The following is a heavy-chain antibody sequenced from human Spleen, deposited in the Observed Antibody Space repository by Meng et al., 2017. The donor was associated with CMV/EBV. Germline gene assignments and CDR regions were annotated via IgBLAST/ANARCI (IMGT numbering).Heavy chain of an antibody. D-gene: IGHD3-10*01. V-gene: IGHV3-13*01. CDR2: IGTAGDT. Sequence: GPLVDSGGGGVQPGRSLRLSCAASGFTFSSYDMHWVRQATGKGLEWVSAIGTAGDTYYPGSVKGRFTISRENAKNSLYLQMNSLRAGDTAVYYCARAPGPYGFDYWGQGTLVTVSS. J-gene: IGHJ4*02. CDR3: ARAPGPYGFDY. CDR1: GFTFSSYD.